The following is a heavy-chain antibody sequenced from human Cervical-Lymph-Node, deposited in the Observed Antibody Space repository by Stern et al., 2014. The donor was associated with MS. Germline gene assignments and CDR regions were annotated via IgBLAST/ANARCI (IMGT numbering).Heavy chain of an antibody. CDR1: GFTFSNFA. CDR2: IGLGGATK. J-gene: IGHJ4*02. Sequence: EVQLVQSGGGLVQPGGSLRLSCSAAGFTFSNFAMSWVRQVPGKGLEWVSSIGLGGATKYYADSVKGRFTISRDNSENTLSLQMSSLRAEDTAIYYCAKCHNYDANGYFHIDFFDSWGQGALVTVSS. CDR3: AKCHNYDANGYFHIDFFDS. V-gene: IGHV3-23*04. D-gene: IGHD3-22*01.